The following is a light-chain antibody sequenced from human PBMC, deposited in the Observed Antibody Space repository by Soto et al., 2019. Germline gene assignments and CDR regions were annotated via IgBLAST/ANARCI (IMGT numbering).Light chain of an antibody. J-gene: IGKJ1*01. V-gene: IGKV3D-15*01. CDR2: GAS. CDR1: QSVSSN. CDR3: QQYNNWWT. Sequence: EVVMTQSPVTLSLSPGERATLSCRASQSVSSNLAWYQQKPGQAPRLLIYGASSRATGIPDRFSGSGSGTDFTLTISRLEPEDFAVYYCQQYNNWWTFGQGTKVDIK.